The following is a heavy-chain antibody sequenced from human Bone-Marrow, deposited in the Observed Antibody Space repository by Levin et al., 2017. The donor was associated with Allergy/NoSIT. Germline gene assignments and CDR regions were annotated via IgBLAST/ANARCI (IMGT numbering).Heavy chain of an antibody. CDR1: GGSISSSSDY. V-gene: IGHV4-39*01. CDR2: IYYSGST. D-gene: IGHD3-3*01. J-gene: IGHJ6*03. CDR3: ARPVSVTIFGVVSVSYYMDV. Sequence: SETLSLICTVSGGSISSSSDYWGWIRQPPGKGLEWIGTIYYSGSTYYNPSLKSRVTISVDTSKNQFSLKLSSVTAADTAMYYCARPVSVTIFGVVSVSYYMDVWGKGTTVTVSS.